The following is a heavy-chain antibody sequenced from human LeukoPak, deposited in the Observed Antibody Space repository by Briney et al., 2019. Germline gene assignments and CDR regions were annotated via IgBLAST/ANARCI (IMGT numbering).Heavy chain of an antibody. CDR3: ARDSSSSAKGMDV. D-gene: IGHD6-6*01. Sequence: SETLSLTSTVAGGSISSYYWSWIRQPAGKGLEWIGRIYTSGSTNYNPSLKSRVTMSVDTSKHQFSLKLSSVTAAHTAVYYCARDSSSSAKGMDVWGQGTTVTVSS. J-gene: IGHJ6*02. V-gene: IGHV4-4*07. CDR2: IYTSGST. CDR1: GGSISSYY.